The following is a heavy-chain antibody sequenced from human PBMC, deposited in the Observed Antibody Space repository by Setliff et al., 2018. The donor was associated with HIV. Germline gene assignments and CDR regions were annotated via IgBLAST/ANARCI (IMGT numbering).Heavy chain of an antibody. J-gene: IGHJ4*02. D-gene: IGHD6-6*01. Sequence: SCSVSGVSVGSGDYYWHWIRQHPEKALEWIGYIFHSGDTYYNPSLKSRISMSVDTSKNQFSPELTSLTAADTAVYYCATRPRIAARPFDYWGQGMLVTVS. CDR1: GVSVGSGDYY. CDR3: ATRPRIAARPFDY. V-gene: IGHV4-31*03. CDR2: IFHSGDT.